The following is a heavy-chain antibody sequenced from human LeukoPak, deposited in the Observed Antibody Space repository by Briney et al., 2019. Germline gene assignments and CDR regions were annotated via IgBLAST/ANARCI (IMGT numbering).Heavy chain of an antibody. Sequence: GGSLRLSCAASGFTFSSNYMSWVRLAPGKGLEWVSVIYSGGSTYYADSVKGRFTISRDNSKNTLYLQMDSLRAEDTAVYYCARDEKPSEYYYDSSGSDAFDIWGQGTMVTVSS. V-gene: IGHV3-66*01. CDR1: GFTFSSNY. CDR2: IYSGGST. D-gene: IGHD3-22*01. J-gene: IGHJ3*02. CDR3: ARDEKPSEYYYDSSGSDAFDI.